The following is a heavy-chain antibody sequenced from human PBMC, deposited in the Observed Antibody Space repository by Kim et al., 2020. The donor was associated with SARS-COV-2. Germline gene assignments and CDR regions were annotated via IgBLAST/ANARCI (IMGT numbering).Heavy chain of an antibody. D-gene: IGHD4-17*01. J-gene: IGHJ6*02. Sequence: ASVKVSCKASGYTFTSYDINWVRQATGQGLEWMGWMNPNSGNTGYAQKFQGRVTMTRNTSISTAYMELSSLRSEDTAVYYCARVGFFSVTTSFYYYYGMDVWGQGTTVTVSS. CDR3: ARVGFFSVTTSFYYYYGMDV. CDR1: GYTFTSYD. CDR2: MNPNSGNT. V-gene: IGHV1-8*01.